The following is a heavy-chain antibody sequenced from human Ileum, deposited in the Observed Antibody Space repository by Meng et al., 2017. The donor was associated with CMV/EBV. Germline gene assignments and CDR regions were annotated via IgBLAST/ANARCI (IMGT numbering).Heavy chain of an antibody. CDR3: AVSPNQDPGP. J-gene: IGHJ5*02. CDR1: GAPIGSVIY. V-gene: IGHV4-4*02. D-gene: IGHD1-14*01. CDR2: IYQTGAT. Sequence: LTFAVSGAPIGSVIYLRWLRQPPGKGLEWIGEIYQTGATNYNPSLKSRVTISMDKSKNQFSLILTSVTAADTAFYYCAVSPNQDPGPWGQGTLVTVSS.